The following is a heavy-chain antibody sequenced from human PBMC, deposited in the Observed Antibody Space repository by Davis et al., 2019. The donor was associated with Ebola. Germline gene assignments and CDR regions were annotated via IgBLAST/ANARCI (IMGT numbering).Heavy chain of an antibody. V-gene: IGHV3-11*01. CDR1: GFTFSDSY. CDR3: ARVGPNSSGLDY. CDR2: ISGSGSAI. J-gene: IGHJ4*02. D-gene: IGHD6-19*01. Sequence: GESLKISCAASGFTFSDSYMSLLRQAPGKGLEWVSYISGSGSAIYYADSVKGRFTISRDNAKNSLYLQMNSLRAEDTAVYYCARVGPNSSGLDYWGQGTLVTVSS.